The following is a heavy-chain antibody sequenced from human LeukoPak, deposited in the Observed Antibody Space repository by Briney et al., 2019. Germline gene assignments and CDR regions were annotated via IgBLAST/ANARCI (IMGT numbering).Heavy chain of an antibody. V-gene: IGHV3-23*01. CDR3: AKDEGYCSTTSCYFDY. D-gene: IGHD2-2*01. Sequence: GGSLRLSCAASGFTSSNYGTSWVRQAPGKGLEWVSSISGNSDSTYYADSVKGRFTISRDNSQSTLYLQMNSLRADDTAVYYCAKDEGYCSTTSCYFDYWGQGALVTVSS. J-gene: IGHJ4*02. CDR2: ISGNSDST. CDR1: GFTSSNYG.